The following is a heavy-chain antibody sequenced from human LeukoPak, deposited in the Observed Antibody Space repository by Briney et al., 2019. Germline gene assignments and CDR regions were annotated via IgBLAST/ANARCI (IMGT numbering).Heavy chain of an antibody. CDR1: GFTVNSNH. CDR2: IYRGGST. CDR3: ARGQFPFYYDSSGYYQDY. D-gene: IGHD3-22*01. V-gene: IGHV3-53*01. Sequence: PGGSLRLSCVASGFTVNSNHMSWVRQAPGKGLECVSVIYRGGSTYYADSVKGRFTISRDSAKNTLYLQMNTLRVEDTAVYFCARGQFPFYYDSSGYYQDYWGQGTLVTVSS. J-gene: IGHJ4*02.